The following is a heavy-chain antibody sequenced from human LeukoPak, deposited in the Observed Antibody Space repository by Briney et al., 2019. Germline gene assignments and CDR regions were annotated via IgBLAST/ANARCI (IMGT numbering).Heavy chain of an antibody. J-gene: IGHJ4*02. CDR1: GGSMVSYY. CDR3: ARRLFGVVNAFDY. CDR2: IYYSGST. Sequence: PSETLSLTCTVSGGSMVSYYWSWIRQPPGKGLEWIGYIYYSGSTNYNPSLKCRVTISVDTSKNQFSLKLTSVTAADTAVYYCARRLFGVVNAFDYWGQGALVTVSS. D-gene: IGHD3-3*01. V-gene: IGHV4-59*08.